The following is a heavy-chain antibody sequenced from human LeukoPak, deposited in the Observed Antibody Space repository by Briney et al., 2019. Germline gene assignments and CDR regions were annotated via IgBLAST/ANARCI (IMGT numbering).Heavy chain of an antibody. CDR1: GFTFSSYS. D-gene: IGHD3-3*01. J-gene: IGHJ4*02. CDR3: AREVLRGAQYYFDY. Sequence: GGSLRLSCAASGFTFSSYSMNWVRQAPGKGLEWVSSISSSSSYIYYADSVKGRFTISRDNAKNSLYLQMNSLRAEDTAVYYCAREVLRGAQYYFDYWGQGTLVTVSS. CDR2: ISSSSSYI. V-gene: IGHV3-21*01.